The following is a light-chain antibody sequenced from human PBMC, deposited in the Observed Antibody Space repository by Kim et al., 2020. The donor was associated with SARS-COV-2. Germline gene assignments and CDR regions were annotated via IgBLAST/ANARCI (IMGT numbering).Light chain of an antibody. CDR1: QDIINH. CDR2: FAS. J-gene: IGKJ1*01. Sequence: DIQMTQSPSSLSASVGDRVTLTCRASQDIINHLNWYQQKPGKAPKLLIYFASTLQSGVPSRFSGSGSGTDFTLTINSLQPDDFATYYCQQTYIMTWTFGQGTKVDIK. CDR3: QQTYIMTWT. V-gene: IGKV1-39*01.